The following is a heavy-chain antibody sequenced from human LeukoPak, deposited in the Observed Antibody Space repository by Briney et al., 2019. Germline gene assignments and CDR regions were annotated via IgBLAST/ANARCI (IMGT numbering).Heavy chain of an antibody. CDR3: ARDFVGYCSGGSCYHLAFDI. CDR2: INWNGGIT. D-gene: IGHD2-15*01. V-gene: IGHV3-20*04. CDR1: GFTFDDYG. Sequence: GGSLRLSCAASGFTFDDYGMSWVRQAPGKGLGWVSGINWNGGITGYADSVKGRFTISRDNAKNSLYLQMNSLRAEDTALYYCARDFVGYCSGGSCYHLAFDIWGQGTMVTVSS. J-gene: IGHJ3*02.